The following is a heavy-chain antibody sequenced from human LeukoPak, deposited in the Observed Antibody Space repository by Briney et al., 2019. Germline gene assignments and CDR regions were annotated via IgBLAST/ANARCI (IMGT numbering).Heavy chain of an antibody. J-gene: IGHJ4*02. D-gene: IGHD5-18*01. CDR2: IKSKTGGGTT. CDR3: TTVMVDSYADY. Sequence: GGSLRLSCAASGFTFSNAGMSWVRQAPGKGLEWVAGIKSKTGGGTTDYAAPVKGRFTISRDDSKNTLYLQMNSLKTEDTAVYYCTTVMVDSYADYWGQGTLVTVSS. CDR1: GFTFSNAG. V-gene: IGHV3-15*01.